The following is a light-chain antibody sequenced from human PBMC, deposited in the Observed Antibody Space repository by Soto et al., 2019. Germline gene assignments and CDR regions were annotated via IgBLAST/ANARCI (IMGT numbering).Light chain of an antibody. CDR1: SGDIGGYNY. V-gene: IGLV2-14*01. CDR3: SSYTISYARV. J-gene: IGLJ2*01. Sequence: QSALTQPASVSGSPGQSITISCTGTSGDIGGYNYVSWYQQHPGKAPKLIIYDVTHRPSGVSNRFSGSKSGNTASLTISGLQAEDEADYYCSSYTISYARVFGGGTKVTVL. CDR2: DVT.